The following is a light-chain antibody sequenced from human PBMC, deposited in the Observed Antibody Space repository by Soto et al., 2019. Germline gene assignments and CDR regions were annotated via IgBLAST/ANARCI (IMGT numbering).Light chain of an antibody. CDR2: GAS. CDR1: QSVSSSY. V-gene: IGKV3-20*01. J-gene: IGKJ5*01. Sequence: EIVLTQSPGTLSLSPGKRATLSCWASQSVSSSYLAWYQQKPGQAPRLLIYGASGRATGIPDRFSGSGSGTDFTLTISRLEPEDFAVYYCQQYGSSPPVTFGQGTRLEIK. CDR3: QQYGSSPPVT.